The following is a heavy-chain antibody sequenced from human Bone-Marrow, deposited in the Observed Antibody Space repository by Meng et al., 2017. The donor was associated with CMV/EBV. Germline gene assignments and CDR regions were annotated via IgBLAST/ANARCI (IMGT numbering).Heavy chain of an antibody. CDR3: AKDLSNYYDSSFDY. D-gene: IGHD3-22*01. V-gene: IGHV3-23*01. J-gene: IGHJ4*02. CDR1: GFTFSSYA. CDR2: ISGSGGST. Sequence: GESLKISCAASGFTFSSYAMSWVRQAPGKGLEWVSAISGSGGSTYYADSVKGRFTISRDNSKNTLYLQMNSLRAEDTAVYYCAKDLSNYYDSSFDYWGQGTLVTVSS.